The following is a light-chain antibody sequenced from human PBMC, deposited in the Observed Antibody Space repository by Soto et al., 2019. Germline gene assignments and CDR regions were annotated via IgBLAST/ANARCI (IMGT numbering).Light chain of an antibody. J-gene: IGLJ1*01. CDR1: SSDVGSYNL. CDR3: CSYAGSSPNYV. CDR2: EGS. Sequence: QSVLTQPASVSGSPGQSITISCTGTSSDVGSYNLVSWYQQHPGKAPKLMIYEGSKRPSGVSNRFSGSKSGNTASLTISGLQPEDEADYYCCSYAGSSPNYVFGTGTKLTVL. V-gene: IGLV2-23*01.